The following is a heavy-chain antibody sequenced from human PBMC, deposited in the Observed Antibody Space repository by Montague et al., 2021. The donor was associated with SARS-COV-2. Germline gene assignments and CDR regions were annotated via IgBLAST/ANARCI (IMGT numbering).Heavy chain of an antibody. D-gene: IGHD3-22*01. CDR1: GGSFSGYY. J-gene: IGHJ2*01. CDR2: INHSGST. V-gene: IGHV4-34*01. CDR3: ARRAPTITMIVVVFTGSGWYFDL. Sequence: SETLSLTCTVHGGSFSGYYWSWIRQPPGKGLEWIGEINHSGSTNYNPSLQSRVSISVDTSKNQFSLKLSSVTVADTAAYYCARRAPTITMIVVVFTGSGWYFDLWGRGTLVTVSS.